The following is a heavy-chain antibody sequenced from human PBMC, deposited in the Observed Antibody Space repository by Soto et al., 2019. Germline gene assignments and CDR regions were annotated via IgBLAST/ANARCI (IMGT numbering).Heavy chain of an antibody. CDR1: SGSISSSNW. V-gene: IGHV4-4*02. Sequence: QVQLQESGPGLVKPSGTLSLTCAVSSGSISSSNWWSWVRQPPGKGLEWIGEIYHSGSTNYNPSLKSRVTISVDKSQNQFSLKLSSVTAEDTAEYYCARIITILGSYYYYMDVWGKGTTVTVSS. J-gene: IGHJ6*03. CDR3: ARIITILGSYYYYMDV. D-gene: IGHD3-3*01. CDR2: IYHSGST.